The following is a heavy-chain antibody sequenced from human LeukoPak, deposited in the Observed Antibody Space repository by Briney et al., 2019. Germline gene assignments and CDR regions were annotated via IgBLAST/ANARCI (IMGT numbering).Heavy chain of an antibody. CDR3: ARRIMVRGVMDY. CDR2: INDSGST. V-gene: IGHV4-34*01. CDR1: GGSFSGYH. J-gene: IGHJ4*02. Sequence: PSETLSLTCAVYGGSFSGYHWSWIRQPPGKGLEWIGEINDSGSTNYNPSLKSRVTMSLETSKNQFSLKLGSVTAADTAVYYCARRIMVRGVMDYWGQGTLVTVSS. D-gene: IGHD3-10*01.